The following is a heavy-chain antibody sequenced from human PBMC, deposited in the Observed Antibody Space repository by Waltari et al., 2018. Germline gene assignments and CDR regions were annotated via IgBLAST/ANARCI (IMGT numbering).Heavy chain of an antibody. CDR3: ARDGSSYGDYLPDWFDP. V-gene: IGHV1-69*01. Sequence: QVQLVQSGAEVKKPGASVKVSCKASGYTFTSYDINWVRQATGQGLEWMGGIIPSFGTANYAQKFQGRVTITADESTSTAYMELSSLRSEDTAVYYCARDGSSYGDYLPDWFDPWGQGTLVTVSS. D-gene: IGHD4-17*01. CDR2: IIPSFGTA. J-gene: IGHJ5*02. CDR1: GYTFTSYD.